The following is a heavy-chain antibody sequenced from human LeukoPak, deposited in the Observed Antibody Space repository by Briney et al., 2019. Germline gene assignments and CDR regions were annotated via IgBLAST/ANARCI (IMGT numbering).Heavy chain of an antibody. J-gene: IGHJ4*02. Sequence: SGGSLRLSCAASGFTFSSYAMSWVRQAPGKGLEWVSAISGSGGSTYYADSVKGRFTISRDNSKNTLYLQMNSLRAEDTAVYYCAKVYGGYCSGGSCYYFDYWGQGTLVTVSS. V-gene: IGHV3-23*01. CDR3: AKVYGGYCSGGSCYYFDY. CDR1: GFTFSSYA. D-gene: IGHD2-15*01. CDR2: ISGSGGST.